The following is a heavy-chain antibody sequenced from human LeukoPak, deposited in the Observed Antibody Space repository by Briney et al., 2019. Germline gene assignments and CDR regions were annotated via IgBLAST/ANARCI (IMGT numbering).Heavy chain of an antibody. CDR3: AKRLMGYGSGSYGYAFDI. J-gene: IGHJ3*02. CDR2: ISYDGSNK. Sequence: GGSLRLSCAASGFTFSSYGMHWVRQAPGKGLEWVAVISYDGSNKYYADSVKGRFTISRDNSKNTLYLQMNSLRAEDTAVYYRAKRLMGYGSGSYGYAFDIWGQGTMVTVFS. V-gene: IGHV3-30*18. D-gene: IGHD3-10*01. CDR1: GFTFSSYG.